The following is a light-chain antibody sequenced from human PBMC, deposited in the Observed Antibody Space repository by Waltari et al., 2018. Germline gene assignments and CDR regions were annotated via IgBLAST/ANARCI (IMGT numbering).Light chain of an antibody. CDR1: EAINKW. CDR3: QQYNRFSP. J-gene: IGKJ1*01. V-gene: IGKV1-5*01. CDR2: DAS. Sequence: DTQLSQFPSTLAASVGDRVTITCRAREAINKWLAWYQKKPGKAPKVLIYDASTLQSGVPSRFSGSGSGTEFTLTIDSLQPDDFATYYCQQYNRFSPFGQGTNVEVK.